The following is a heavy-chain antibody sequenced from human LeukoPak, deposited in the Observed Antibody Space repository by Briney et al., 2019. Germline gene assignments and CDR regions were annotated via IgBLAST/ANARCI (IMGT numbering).Heavy chain of an antibody. Sequence: ASVKVSCKASGYTFTGYYMHWVRQAPGQGLEWMGWINPNSGGTNYAQKFQGRVTMTRDTSISTAYMELRSLRSDDTAVYYCARDGDYYDSSGYDGFDIWGQGTMVTVSS. V-gene: IGHV1-2*02. CDR1: GYTFTGYY. CDR3: ARDGDYYDSSGYDGFDI. CDR2: INPNSGGT. J-gene: IGHJ3*02. D-gene: IGHD3-22*01.